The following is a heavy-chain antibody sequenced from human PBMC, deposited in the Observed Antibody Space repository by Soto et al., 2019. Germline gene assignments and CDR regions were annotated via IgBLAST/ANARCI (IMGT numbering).Heavy chain of an antibody. CDR3: ARGRDGSNYYFDD. CDR1: GDTFSDSV. V-gene: IGHV1-69*13. J-gene: IGHJ4*02. D-gene: IGHD3-10*01. Sequence: GXSVKVSCRGSGDTFSDSVTSWVRQAPGQGLEWMGGIVPIFGKANLAEKFQDRVTITADESTSTAYMKLSSLRSEDTAVYYCARGRDGSNYYFDDWGQGTLVTVSS. CDR2: IVPIFGKA.